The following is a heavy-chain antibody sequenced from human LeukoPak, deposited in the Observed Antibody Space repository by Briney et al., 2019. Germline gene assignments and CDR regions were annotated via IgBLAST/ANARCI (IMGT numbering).Heavy chain of an antibody. J-gene: IGHJ4*02. CDR3: ARVKYYYDSSGFYFIDY. CDR1: GYTFTGYY. CDR2: INPNSGGT. V-gene: IGHV1-2*06. Sequence: ASVKVSCKASGYTFTGYYMHWVRQAPGQGLEWMGRINPNSGGTNYAQKFQGRVTMTRDTSISTDYMELSRLRSDDTAVYYCARVKYYYDSSGFYFIDYWGQGTLVTVSS. D-gene: IGHD3-22*01.